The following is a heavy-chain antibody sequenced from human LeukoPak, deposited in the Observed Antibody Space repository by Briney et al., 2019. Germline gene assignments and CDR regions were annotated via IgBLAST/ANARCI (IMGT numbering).Heavy chain of an antibody. Sequence: SETLSLTCTVSGGSISSYYWSWIRQPPGKGLEWIGYIYYSGSTNYNPSLKSRVTISVDTSKNQFSLKLSSVTAADTAVYYCARRGGSLEWLLGWFDPWGQGTLVTVSS. D-gene: IGHD3-3*01. CDR1: GGSISSYY. CDR2: IYYSGST. J-gene: IGHJ5*02. V-gene: IGHV4-59*01. CDR3: ARRGGSLEWLLGWFDP.